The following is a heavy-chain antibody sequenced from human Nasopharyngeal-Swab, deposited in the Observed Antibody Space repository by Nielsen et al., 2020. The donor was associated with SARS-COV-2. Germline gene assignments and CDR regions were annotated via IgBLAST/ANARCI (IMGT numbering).Heavy chain of an antibody. V-gene: IGHV3-21*01. CDR3: ATGAGTTIYYYYGMDV. CDR1: GFTFSSYS. Sequence: LSLTCAASGFTFSSYSMNWVRQAPGKGLEWVSSISSSSSYIYYADSVKGRFTISRDNAKNSLYLQMNSLRAEDTAVYYCATGAGTTIYYYYGMDVWGQGTTVTVSS. CDR2: ISSSSSYI. D-gene: IGHD1-7*01. J-gene: IGHJ6*02.